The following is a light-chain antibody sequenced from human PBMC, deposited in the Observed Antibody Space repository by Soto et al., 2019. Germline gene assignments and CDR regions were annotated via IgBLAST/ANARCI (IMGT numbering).Light chain of an antibody. CDR1: SSDVGNRNL. CDR3: CSHAGSSNYV. CDR2: EAS. V-gene: IGLV2-23*01. Sequence: QSVLTQPASVSGSPGQAITISCTGTSSDVGNRNLVSWYQQYPGKAPKLIIFEASKRPSGVSNRFSGSKSGSTASLTISGLQAEDEADYYCCSHAGSSNYVFGTGTKLTVL. J-gene: IGLJ1*01.